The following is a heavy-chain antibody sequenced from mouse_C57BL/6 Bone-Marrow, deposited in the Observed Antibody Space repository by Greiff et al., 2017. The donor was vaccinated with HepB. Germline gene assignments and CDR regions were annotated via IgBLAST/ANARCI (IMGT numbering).Heavy chain of an antibody. CDR2: ISSGGSYT. CDR1: GFTFSSYG. J-gene: IGHJ4*01. V-gene: IGHV5-6*01. CDR3: ARRMVTTVAMDY. D-gene: IGHD2-2*01. Sequence: EVNVVESGGDLVKPGGSLKLSCAASGFTFSSYGMSWVRQTPDKRLEWVATISSGGSYTYYPDSVKGRFTISRDNAKNTLYLQMSSLKSEDTAMYYCARRMVTTVAMDYWGQGTSVTVSS.